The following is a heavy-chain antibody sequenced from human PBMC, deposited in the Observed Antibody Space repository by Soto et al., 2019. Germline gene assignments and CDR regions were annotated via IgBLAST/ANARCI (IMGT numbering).Heavy chain of an antibody. D-gene: IGHD5-12*01. CDR1: GGTFRSDT. Sequence: GASVKVSCKTPGGTFRSDTITWVRQAPGQGLEWMGRIIPLLETTDYAQKFQGRVTITADKSTGTAYMEVSSLRSEDTAIYYFVRNSPIGSTFSGYDGIDYWGQGTLVTVSS. CDR2: IIPLLETT. V-gene: IGHV1-69*08. J-gene: IGHJ4*02. CDR3: VRNSPIGSTFSGYDGIDY.